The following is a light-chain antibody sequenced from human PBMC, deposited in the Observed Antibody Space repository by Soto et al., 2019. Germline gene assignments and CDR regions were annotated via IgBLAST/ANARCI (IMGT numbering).Light chain of an antibody. V-gene: IGKV3-20*01. CDR3: QQYGSS. J-gene: IGKJ1*01. CDR2: GAS. CDR1: QSVSSSY. Sequence: EIVLTQSPGTLSLSPGERATLSCRASQSVSSSYLAWYQRKPGQAPRLLIYGASSRATGIPDRFSGSGSGTDFTLTISRLEPEDFAVYYCQQYGSSFGQGTKV.